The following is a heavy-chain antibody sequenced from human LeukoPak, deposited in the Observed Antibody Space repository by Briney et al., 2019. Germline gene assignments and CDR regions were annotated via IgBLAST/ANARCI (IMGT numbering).Heavy chain of an antibody. D-gene: IGHD1-7*01. J-gene: IGHJ6*02. CDR2: ISSSGSTI. V-gene: IGHV3-11*01. Sequence: GGSLRLSCAASGFTFSDYYMSWIRQAPGKGLEWVSYISSSGSTIYYADSVKGRFTISRDNAKNSPYLQMNSLRAEDTAVYYCARDNWNYVGYYYYGMDVWGQGTTVTVSS. CDR1: GFTFSDYY. CDR3: ARDNWNYVGYYYYGMDV.